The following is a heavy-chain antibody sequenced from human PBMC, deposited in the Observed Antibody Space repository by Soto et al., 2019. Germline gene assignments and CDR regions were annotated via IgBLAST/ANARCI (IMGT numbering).Heavy chain of an antibody. Sequence: WTWIRQPPGMGLEWIAYISYSGSTNYNPSLKSRVTISVDRSENQFSLKLSSVTAADTAVYYCARGVTPQWLVVFDYWGQGTLVTVSS. CDR2: ISYSGST. D-gene: IGHD6-19*01. J-gene: IGHJ4*02. V-gene: IGHV4-59*01. CDR3: ARGVTPQWLVVFDY.